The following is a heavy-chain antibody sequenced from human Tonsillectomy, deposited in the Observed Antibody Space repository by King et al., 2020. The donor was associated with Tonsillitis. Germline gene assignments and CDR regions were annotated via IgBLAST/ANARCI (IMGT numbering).Heavy chain of an antibody. Sequence: VQLVESGGGLVQPGGSLRLSCAASEFTVSDNYMNWVRQAPGKGLEWVSVIYSGGSTYYADSVKGRFTFSRDNSKNTLYLQMNNVRAEDTAVYYWAGTTPNKRHYYYYMDVWGKGTTVTVSS. CDR1: EFTVSDNY. D-gene: IGHD1-14*01. V-gene: IGHV3-66*01. CDR3: AGTTPNKRHYYYYMDV. CDR2: IYSGGST. J-gene: IGHJ6*03.